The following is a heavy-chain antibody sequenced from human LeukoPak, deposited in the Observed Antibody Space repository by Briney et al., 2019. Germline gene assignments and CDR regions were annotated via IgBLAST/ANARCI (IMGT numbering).Heavy chain of an antibody. D-gene: IGHD2-15*01. J-gene: IGHJ4*02. CDR1: GFTVSHNY. CDR2: IYSGGST. V-gene: IGHV3-53*01. CDR3: ARTLAESGNYFDY. Sequence: QTGGSLRLSCAASGFTVSHNYMNWVRQAPGKRLEWVSIIYSGGSTYYADSVKGRFTISRDNSKNTVYLQMNGLRAEDTAVYYCARTLAESGNYFDYWGLGTLVSVSS.